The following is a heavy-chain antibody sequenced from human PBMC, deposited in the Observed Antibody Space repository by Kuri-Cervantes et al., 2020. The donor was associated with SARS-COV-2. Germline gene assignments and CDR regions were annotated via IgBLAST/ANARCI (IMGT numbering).Heavy chain of an antibody. J-gene: IGHJ3*02. CDR3: AREYCSSTSCYGAFDI. V-gene: IGHV4-34*01. Sequence: GSLRLSCAVYGGSFSGYYWSWIRQPPGKGLEWIWEINHSGSTNYNPSLKSRVPISVDTSKNQCSLKLSSVTAADTAVYYCAREYCSSTSCYGAFDIWGQGTMVTVSS. CDR2: INHSGST. D-gene: IGHD2-2*01. CDR1: GGSFSGYY.